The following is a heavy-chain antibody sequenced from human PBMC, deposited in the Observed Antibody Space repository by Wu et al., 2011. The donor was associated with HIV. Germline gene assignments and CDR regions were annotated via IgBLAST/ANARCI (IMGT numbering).Heavy chain of an antibody. V-gene: IGHV5-51*01. J-gene: IGHJ5*02. CDR2: IYPGDSDT. CDR1: GYTFTTHW. D-gene: IGHD6-19*01. CDR3: ARHPPVKSSYNWFDP. Sequence: VQLVQSGAEVKKPGESLRISCKASGYTFTTHWIGWVRQMPGKGLEWMGIIYPGDSDTRYSPSFQGQVTISADKSISTAYLQWSSLKASDTAMYYCARHPPVKSSYNWFDPGAREPWSPSPQ.